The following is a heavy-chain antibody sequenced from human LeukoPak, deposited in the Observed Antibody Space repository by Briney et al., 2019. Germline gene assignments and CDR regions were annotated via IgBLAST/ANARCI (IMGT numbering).Heavy chain of an antibody. Sequence: QPGGSLRLSCAASGFTFSSYEMNWVRQAPGKGLEWVSYISSSGSTIYYADSVKGRFTISRDNAKNSLYLQMNSLRAEDTAVYYCARDVTMVRGVHVDFDYWGQGTLVTVSS. CDR2: ISSSGSTI. V-gene: IGHV3-48*03. J-gene: IGHJ4*02. CDR1: GFTFSSYE. CDR3: ARDVTMVRGVHVDFDY. D-gene: IGHD3-10*01.